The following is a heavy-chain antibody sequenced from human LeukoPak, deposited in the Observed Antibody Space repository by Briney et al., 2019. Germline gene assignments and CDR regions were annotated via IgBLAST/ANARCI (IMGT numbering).Heavy chain of an antibody. CDR3: ARGGRQLVRWNFGY. V-gene: IGHV3-30-3*01. J-gene: IGHJ4*02. Sequence: PGRSLRLSCAASGFAFSGYSMDWVRQAPGKGLEWVAVLSYDGSTTHYADSVKGRFTISRDNSKNTLYLQMNSLRAEDTAVYYCARGGRQLVRWNFGYWGQGTLVTVSS. CDR1: GFAFSGYS. CDR2: LSYDGSTT. D-gene: IGHD6-13*01.